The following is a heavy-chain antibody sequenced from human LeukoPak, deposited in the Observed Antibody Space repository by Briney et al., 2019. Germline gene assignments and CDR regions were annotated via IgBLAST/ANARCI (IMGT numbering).Heavy chain of an antibody. CDR1: GFTFSSFG. CDR3: AKDKDSYYDSSGYVSYFDY. CDR2: IWYDGSHR. J-gene: IGHJ4*02. D-gene: IGHD3-22*01. V-gene: IGHV3-33*03. Sequence: PGRSLRLSCTASGFTFSSFGMHWVRQAPGKGLEWVALIWYDGSHRSFADSVKGRFTISRDNSKNSLYLQMNSLRTEDTALYYCAKDKDSYYDSSGYVSYFDYWGQGTLVTVSS.